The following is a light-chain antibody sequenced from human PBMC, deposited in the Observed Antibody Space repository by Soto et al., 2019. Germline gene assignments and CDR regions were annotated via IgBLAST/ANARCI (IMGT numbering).Light chain of an antibody. CDR2: EVS. J-gene: IGLJ1*01. CDR3: SSYAGSNKSV. Sequence: HSLLAMPPSPSRAPGETVTISCPGNSSYVGGYNYVSWYQQHPGKAPKLMIYEVSKRPSGVPDRFSGSKSGNTASLTVSGLQPEDEADYYCSSYAGSNKSVFGTGTKVTVL. CDR1: SSYVGGYNY. V-gene: IGLV2-8*01.